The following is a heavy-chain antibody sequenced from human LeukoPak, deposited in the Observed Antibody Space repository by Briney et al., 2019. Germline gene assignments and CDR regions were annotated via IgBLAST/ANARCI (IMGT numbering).Heavy chain of an antibody. D-gene: IGHD5-18*01. Sequence: ASVKVSCKASGYTFTSYGISWVRQAPGQGLEWMGWISAYNGNTNYAQKLQGRVTMTTDTSTSTAYMELRSLRSDDTAVYYCARLKWIQLWLNWFDPWGQGTLVTVSS. J-gene: IGHJ5*02. V-gene: IGHV1-18*01. CDR2: ISAYNGNT. CDR1: GYTFTSYG. CDR3: ARLKWIQLWLNWFDP.